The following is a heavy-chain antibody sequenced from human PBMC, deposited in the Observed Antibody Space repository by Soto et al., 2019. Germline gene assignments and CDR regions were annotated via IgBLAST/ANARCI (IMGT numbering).Heavy chain of an antibody. V-gene: IGHV1-69*01. D-gene: IGHD6-19*01. Sequence: QVQLVQSGAEVKKPGSSVKVSCKASGGTFSSYAISWVRQAPGQGLEWMGGIIPIFGTANYAQKYQGRVTITADESASTAYMELSSLRSEDTAVYYCARSRAIAVATPVDYWGQGTLVTVSS. CDR2: IIPIFGTA. CDR3: ARSRAIAVATPVDY. CDR1: GGTFSSYA. J-gene: IGHJ4*02.